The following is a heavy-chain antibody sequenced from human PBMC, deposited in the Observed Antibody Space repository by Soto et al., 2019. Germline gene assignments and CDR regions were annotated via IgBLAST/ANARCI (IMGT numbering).Heavy chain of an antibody. CDR2: ISGSGGST. J-gene: IGHJ6*02. V-gene: IGHV3-23*01. CDR3: AKTHQSGWYVVYYYYGMDV. D-gene: IGHD6-19*01. Sequence: PGGSLRLSCAASGFTFSSYAMSWVRQAPGKGLEWVSAISGSGGSTYYADSVKGRFTISRDNSKNTLYLQMNSLRAEDTAVYCCAKTHQSGWYVVYYYYGMDVWGQGTTVTVSS. CDR1: GFTFSSYA.